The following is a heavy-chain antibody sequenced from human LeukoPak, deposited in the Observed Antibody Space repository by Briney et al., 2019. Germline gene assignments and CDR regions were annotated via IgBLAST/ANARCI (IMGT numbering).Heavy chain of an antibody. Sequence: ASVKVSCKASGYTFTSYYMHWVRQAPGQGLEWMGIIKSSGSSTSYAQKFQGRATMTRDTSTGTVYMELSSLRSEDTAVYYCARGNPIDHWGQGTLVTVSS. D-gene: IGHD1-14*01. CDR2: IKSSGSST. CDR3: ARGNPIDH. J-gene: IGHJ4*02. V-gene: IGHV1-46*01. CDR1: GYTFTSYY.